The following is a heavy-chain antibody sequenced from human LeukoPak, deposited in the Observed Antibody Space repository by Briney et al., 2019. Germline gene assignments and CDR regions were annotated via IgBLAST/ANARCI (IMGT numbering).Heavy chain of an antibody. J-gene: IGHJ4*02. Sequence: PSETLSLTCTVSGYSISSGYYWGWIRQPPGKGLEWIGSIYHSGSTYYNPSLKSRVTISLDTSGNQFSLKLSSVTAADTAVYYCARVDYYDSSGPRSGGLYYFDYWSQGTLVTVSS. D-gene: IGHD3-22*01. CDR1: GYSISSGYY. CDR2: IYHSGST. CDR3: ARVDYYDSSGPRSGGLYYFDY. V-gene: IGHV4-38-2*02.